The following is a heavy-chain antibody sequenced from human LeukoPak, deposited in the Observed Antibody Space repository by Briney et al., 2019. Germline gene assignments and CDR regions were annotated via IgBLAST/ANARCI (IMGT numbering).Heavy chain of an antibody. CDR2: IYYSGST. D-gene: IGHD3-10*01. CDR3: ARPSRSGSYYSAPFDY. V-gene: IGHV4-59*08. Sequence: SETLSLTCTVSGGSISSYYWNWIRQPPGKGLEWIGYIYYSGSTNYNPSLKSRVTISVDTSKNQFSLKLSSVTAADTAVYYCARPSRSGSYYSAPFDYWGQGTLVTVSS. J-gene: IGHJ4*02. CDR1: GGSISSYY.